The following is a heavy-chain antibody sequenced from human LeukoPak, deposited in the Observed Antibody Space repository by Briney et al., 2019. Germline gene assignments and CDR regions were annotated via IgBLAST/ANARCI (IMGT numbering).Heavy chain of an antibody. D-gene: IGHD1-7*01. CDR3: AAELELVMDY. V-gene: IGHV3-30*01. CDR1: GFTFSSYA. J-gene: IGHJ4*02. CDR2: ISYDGSNK. Sequence: GGSLRLSCAASGFTFSSYAMHWVRQAPGKGLEWVAVISYDGSNKYYADSVKGRFTISRDNSKNTLYLQMNSLRAEDTAVYYCAAELELVMDYWGQGTLVTVSS.